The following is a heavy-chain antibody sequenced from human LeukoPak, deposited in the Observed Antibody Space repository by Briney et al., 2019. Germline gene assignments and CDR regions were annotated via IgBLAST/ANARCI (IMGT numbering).Heavy chain of an antibody. CDR3: ARDLRYYYDSSGYYYSLAHAFDI. CDR1: GFTFSSYA. CDR2: IRYDGSNK. V-gene: IGHV3-30*02. D-gene: IGHD3-22*01. J-gene: IGHJ3*02. Sequence: GGSLRLSCAASGFTFSSYAMHWVRQAPGKGLEWVAFIRYDGSNKYYADSVKGRFTISRDNSKNTLYLQMNSLRAEDTAVYYCARDLRYYYDSSGYYYSLAHAFDIWGQGTMVTVSS.